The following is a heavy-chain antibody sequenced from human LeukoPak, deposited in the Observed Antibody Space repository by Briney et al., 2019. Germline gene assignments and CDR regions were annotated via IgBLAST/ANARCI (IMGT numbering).Heavy chain of an antibody. CDR3: ATDLGEIVPAAKGPRGDYCYGMDV. V-gene: IGHV1-24*01. D-gene: IGHD2-2*01. CDR1: GYTLTELS. J-gene: IGHJ6*02. Sequence: GASVKVSCKVSGYTLTELSMHWVRQAPGKGLEWMGSFDPEDGETIYAQKFQGRVTMTEDTSTDTAYMELNSLRSDDTAVYYCATDLGEIVPAAKGPRGDYCYGMDVWGQGTTVTVSS. CDR2: FDPEDGET.